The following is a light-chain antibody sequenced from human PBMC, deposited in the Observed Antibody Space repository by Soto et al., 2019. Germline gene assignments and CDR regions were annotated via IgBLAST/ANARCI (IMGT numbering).Light chain of an antibody. Sequence: DIHSTHSPSTLAASVGGRVTNTWRASQGISSYLGWYQQKPGKAPNLLIYDASTLHSGVPSRFSGGGSGTDFTLTISSLQPEDFATYYCQQVNVYPSTFGGGTKVDI. CDR2: DAS. CDR1: QGISSY. CDR3: QQVNVYPST. V-gene: IGKV1-9*01. J-gene: IGKJ4*01.